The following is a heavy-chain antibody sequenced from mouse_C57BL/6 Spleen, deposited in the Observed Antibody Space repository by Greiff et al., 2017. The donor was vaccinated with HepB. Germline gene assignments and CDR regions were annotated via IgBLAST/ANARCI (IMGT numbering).Heavy chain of an antibody. D-gene: IGHD4-1*01. CDR2: IRNKANGYTT. J-gene: IGHJ4*01. Sequence: EVKLVESGGGLVQPGGSLSLSCAASGFTFTDYYMSWVRQPPGKALEWLGFIRNKANGYTTEYSASVKGRFTISRDNSQSILYLQMNALGAEDSATYYCARTPGGAMDYWGQGTSVTVSS. V-gene: IGHV7-3*01. CDR3: ARTPGGAMDY. CDR1: GFTFTDYY.